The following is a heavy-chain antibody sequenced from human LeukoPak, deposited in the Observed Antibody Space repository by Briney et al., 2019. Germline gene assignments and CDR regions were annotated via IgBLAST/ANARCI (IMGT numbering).Heavy chain of an antibody. Sequence: HPGGSLRLSCAASGFTFSSYGIYWVRQAPGKGLQWVAVISYDGSNKYYADSVKGRFTISRDNSKNTLYLQMNSLRAEDTALYYCAKDQGRFWSGYYTYEAFDIWGQGTMVTVSS. CDR3: AKDQGRFWSGYYTYEAFDI. V-gene: IGHV3-30*18. D-gene: IGHD3-3*01. J-gene: IGHJ3*02. CDR1: GFTFSSYG. CDR2: ISYDGSNK.